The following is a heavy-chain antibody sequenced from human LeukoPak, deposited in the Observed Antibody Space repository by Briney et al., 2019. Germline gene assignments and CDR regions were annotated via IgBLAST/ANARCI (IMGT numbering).Heavy chain of an antibody. CDR1: GGSISSYY. Sequence: PSETLSLTCTVPGGSISSYYWSWIRKPPGKGLEWIGYVYYSGSASYNPSLKSRVTISADTSKNQFSLKLSSVTAADTAVYYCAQNGQSGFSFDPWGLGTLVTVSS. D-gene: IGHD2-8*01. J-gene: IGHJ5*02. V-gene: IGHV4-59*12. CDR2: VYYSGSA. CDR3: AQNGQSGFSFDP.